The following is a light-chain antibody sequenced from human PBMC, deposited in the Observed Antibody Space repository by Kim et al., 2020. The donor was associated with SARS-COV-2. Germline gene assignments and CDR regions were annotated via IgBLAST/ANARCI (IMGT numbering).Light chain of an antibody. CDR1: SSHVGSYNL. J-gene: IGLJ2*01. V-gene: IGLV2-23*02. CDR2: EVS. CDR3: CSYAGSSTFVV. Sequence: QSITISCTGTSSHVGSYNLVSWYQQHPGKAPKLMIYEVSKRPSGVSNRFSGSKSGNTASLTISGLQAEDEADYYCCSYAGSSTFVVFGGGTQLTVL.